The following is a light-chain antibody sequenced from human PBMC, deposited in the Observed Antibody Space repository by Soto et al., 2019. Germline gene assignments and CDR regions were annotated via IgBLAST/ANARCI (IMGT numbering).Light chain of an antibody. CDR3: CSYAGSSTYV. J-gene: IGLJ1*01. CDR2: EGS. V-gene: IGLV2-23*01. CDR1: SSDVGSYNL. Sequence: QSVLTQSASVSGSPGQSITISCTGTSSDVGSYNLVSWYQQHPGKAPKLMIYEGSKRPSGVSNRFSGSKSGNTAPLTISGLQAEDEADYYCCSYAGSSTYVFGTGTKVTVL.